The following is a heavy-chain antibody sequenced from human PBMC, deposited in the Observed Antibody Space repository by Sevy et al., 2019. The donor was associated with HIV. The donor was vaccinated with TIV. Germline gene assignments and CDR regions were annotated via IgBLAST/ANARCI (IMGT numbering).Heavy chain of an antibody. Sequence: SETLSLTCTVSGGSISSYYWSWIRQPPGKGLEWIGYIYYSGSTNYNPSLKSRVTISVDTSKNQFSLKLSSVTAADTAVYYCARGSGSGSYKFTIRYYGMDVWGQGTTVTVSS. CDR3: ARGSGSGSYKFTIRYYGMDV. J-gene: IGHJ6*02. CDR2: IYYSGST. CDR1: GGSISSYY. V-gene: IGHV4-59*01. D-gene: IGHD3-10*01.